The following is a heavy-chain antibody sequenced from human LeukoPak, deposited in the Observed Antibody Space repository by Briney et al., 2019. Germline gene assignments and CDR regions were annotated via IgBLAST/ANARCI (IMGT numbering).Heavy chain of an antibody. V-gene: IGHV1-69*13. CDR1: GGTFSSYA. J-gene: IGHJ6*02. Sequence: SVKVSCKASGGTFSSYAISWVRQAPGQGLEWMGGIIPALGTANYAQKFQGRVTITADESTSTAYMELSSLRSEDTAVYYCARDFWGSGSYYNANYYYYGMDVWGQGTTVTVSS. CDR2: IIPALGTA. CDR3: ARDFWGSGSYYNANYYYYGMDV. D-gene: IGHD3-10*01.